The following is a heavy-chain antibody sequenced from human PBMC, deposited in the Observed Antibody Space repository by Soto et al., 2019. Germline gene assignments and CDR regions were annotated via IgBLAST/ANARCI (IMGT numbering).Heavy chain of an antibody. J-gene: IGHJ4*02. CDR3: ARLGAWFGEFLFDY. CDR1: GGSISSSSYY. Sequence: SETLSLTCTVSGGSISSSSYYWGWIRQPPGKGLEWIGSIYYSGSTYYNPSLKSRVTISVDTSKNQFSLKLRSGTAPETAVYYCARLGAWFGEFLFDYWGQGTLVTVSS. V-gene: IGHV4-39*01. D-gene: IGHD3-10*01. CDR2: IYYSGST.